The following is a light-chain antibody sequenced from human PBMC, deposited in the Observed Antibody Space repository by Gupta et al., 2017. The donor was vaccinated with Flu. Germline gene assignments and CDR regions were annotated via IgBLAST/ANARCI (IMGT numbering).Light chain of an antibody. CDR1: NNNVGNQG. Sequence: TATLTATGNNNNVGNQGAPWRQQHQGHPPKLLFYRNDNRPSGISDRFSASRSGNTATLTITGLQAEDEADYYCASWDSSRSEWVFGGGTRLTVL. CDR2: RND. J-gene: IGLJ3*02. CDR3: ASWDSSRSEWV. V-gene: IGLV10-54*04.